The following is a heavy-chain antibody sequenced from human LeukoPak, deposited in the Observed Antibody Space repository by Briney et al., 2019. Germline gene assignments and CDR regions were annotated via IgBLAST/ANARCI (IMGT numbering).Heavy chain of an antibody. CDR1: GGSISSYY. J-gene: IGHJ4*02. CDR2: IYYSGST. CDR3: ARGKSRGTLWFGEN. Sequence: PSETLSLTCTVSGGSISSYYWSWIRQPPGKGLEWIGYIYYSGSTNYNPSLKSRVTISVDTSKNQFSLKLSSVTAADTAVYYCARGKSRGTLWFGENWGQGTLVTVSS. D-gene: IGHD3-10*01. V-gene: IGHV4-59*01.